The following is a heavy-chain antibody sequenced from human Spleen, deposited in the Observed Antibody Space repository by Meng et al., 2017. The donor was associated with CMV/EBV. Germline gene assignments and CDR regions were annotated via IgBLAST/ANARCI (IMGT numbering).Heavy chain of an antibody. CDR3: ARGDSSSSNGYYYGMDV. V-gene: IGHV3-23*01. Sequence: GESLKISCAASGFTFSSYAMTWVRQAPGKGLEWVSTISGSGGGTYYADSVKGRFTISRDNSRNTLDLQMNSLSAEDTAVYYCARGDSSSSNGYYYGMDVWGQGTTVTVSS. D-gene: IGHD6-6*01. CDR1: GFTFSSYA. J-gene: IGHJ6*02. CDR2: ISGSGGGT.